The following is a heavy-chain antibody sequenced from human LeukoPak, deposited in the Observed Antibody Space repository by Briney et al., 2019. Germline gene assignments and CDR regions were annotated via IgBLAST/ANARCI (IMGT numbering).Heavy chain of an antibody. CDR1: EFTFTNVW. V-gene: IGHV3-15*01. J-gene: IGHJ4*02. CDR2: IKRQTDGGTT. Sequence: PGGSLRLSCAASEFTFTNVWMSWVRQAPGKGLEWVGRIKRQTDGGTTDYAAPVKGRFTISREDSKNTLYLQMNSLKAEDTAVYYCTAETTRDGYFDYWGQGTLVTVSS. D-gene: IGHD5-24*01. CDR3: TAETTRDGYFDY.